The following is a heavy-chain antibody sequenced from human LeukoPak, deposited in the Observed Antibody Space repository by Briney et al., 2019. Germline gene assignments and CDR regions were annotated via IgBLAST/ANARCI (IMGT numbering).Heavy chain of an antibody. V-gene: IGHV6-1*01. D-gene: IGHD6-19*01. J-gene: IGHJ4*02. Sequence: SQTLSLTCAISGDSVSSDSAAWNWIRQSPSRGLGWLGRTYYRSKWYNDYAVSVKSRITINPDTSKNQFSLQLNSVTPEDTAVYYCARENQIAVAGTSVFDYWGQGTLVTVSS. CDR2: TYYRSKWYN. CDR1: GDSVSSDSAA. CDR3: ARENQIAVAGTSVFDY.